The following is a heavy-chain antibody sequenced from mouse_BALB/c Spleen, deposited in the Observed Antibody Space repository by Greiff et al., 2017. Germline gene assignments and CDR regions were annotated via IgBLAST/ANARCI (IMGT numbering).Heavy chain of an antibody. CDR1: GFTFSSYA. D-gene: IGHD1-1*01. CDR2: ISSGGST. V-gene: IGHV5-6-5*01. J-gene: IGHJ2*01. CDR3: ARGSYGSRFDY. Sequence: EVKLMESGGGLVKPGGSLKLSCAASGFTFSSYAMSWVRQTPEKRLEWVASISSGGSTYYPDSVKGRFTISRDNARNILYLQMSSLRSEDTAMYYCARGSYGSRFDYWGQGTTLTVSS.